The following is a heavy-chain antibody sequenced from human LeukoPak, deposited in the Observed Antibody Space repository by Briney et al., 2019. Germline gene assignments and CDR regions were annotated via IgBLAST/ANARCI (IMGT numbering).Heavy chain of an antibody. CDR2: ISGSGGST. Sequence: PGGSLRLSCAASGVTFSSYAMSWVRQAPGKGLEWVSAISGSGGSTYYADSVKGRFTISRDNAKNSLYLQMNSLRAEDTALSYCAKYIRVFWSGTNFDYWGQGTLVTVSS. CDR1: GVTFSSYA. J-gene: IGHJ4*02. CDR3: AKYIRVFWSGTNFDY. V-gene: IGHV3-23*01. D-gene: IGHD3-3*01.